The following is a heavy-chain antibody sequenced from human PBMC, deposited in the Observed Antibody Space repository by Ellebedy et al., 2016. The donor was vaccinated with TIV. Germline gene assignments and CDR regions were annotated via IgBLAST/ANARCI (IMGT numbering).Heavy chain of an antibody. D-gene: IGHD3-10*01. CDR3: ARREGYYGSGSYYAN. Sequence: MPGGSLRLSCTVSGDSIRSYYWSWIRQPPGKGLEWIGYIYYSGSTNYNSSLKTRVTISIDTSKNQFSLKLSSVTAADTAVYYCARREGYYGSGSYYANWGQGTLVTVSS. CDR2: IYYSGST. V-gene: IGHV4-59*01. J-gene: IGHJ4*02. CDR1: GDSIRSYY.